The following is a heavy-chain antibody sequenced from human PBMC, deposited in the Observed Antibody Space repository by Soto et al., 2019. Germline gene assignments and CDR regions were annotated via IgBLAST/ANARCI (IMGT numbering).Heavy chain of an antibody. Sequence: ASVKVSCKASGYTFTSYGISWVRQAPGQGLEWMGWISAYNGNTNYAQKLQGRVTMTTDTSTSTAYMELRSLRSDDTAVYYCARESRSRQQLSWFDPWGQGTLVTVSS. J-gene: IGHJ5*02. CDR3: ARESRSRQQLSWFDP. CDR2: ISAYNGNT. D-gene: IGHD6-13*01. V-gene: IGHV1-18*01. CDR1: GYTFTSYG.